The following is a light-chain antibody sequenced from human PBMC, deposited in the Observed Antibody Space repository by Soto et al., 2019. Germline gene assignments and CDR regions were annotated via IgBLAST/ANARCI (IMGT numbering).Light chain of an antibody. Sequence: EIVLTQSPATLSSSPGERATLSCRASQSVSSNYLVWYQQKPGQAPSPLIYGASTRATGIPDRFSGSGSGTDFTLTISRLEPEDFAVYYCQEYDGSSYTFGQGTKVDIK. CDR2: GAS. CDR3: QEYDGSSYT. CDR1: QSVSSNY. J-gene: IGKJ2*01. V-gene: IGKV3-20*01.